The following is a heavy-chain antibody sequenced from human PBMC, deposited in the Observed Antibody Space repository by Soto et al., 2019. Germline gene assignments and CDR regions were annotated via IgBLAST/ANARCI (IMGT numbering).Heavy chain of an antibody. CDR2: IYYSGST. CDR1: GGSISSSSYY. D-gene: IGHD5-12*01. V-gene: IGHV4-39*07. J-gene: IGHJ6*03. Sequence: SETLSLTCTVSGGSISSSSYYWGWIRQPPGNGLEWIGSIYYSGSTYYNPSLKSRVTISVDTSKNQFSLKLSSVTAADTAVYYCARDRGGSGYSGYDYYYYYYMDVWGKGTTVTVSS. CDR3: ARDRGGSGYSGYDYYYYYYMDV.